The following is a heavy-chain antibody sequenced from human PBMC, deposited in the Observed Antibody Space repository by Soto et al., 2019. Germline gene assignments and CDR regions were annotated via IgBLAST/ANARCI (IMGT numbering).Heavy chain of an antibody. J-gene: IGHJ4*02. V-gene: IGHV1-18*04. CDR1: GYTFNSYG. CDR2: ISAYNGVT. Sequence: QVQLVQSGGEVKKPGASVKVSCKASGYTFNSYGITWVRQAPGQGLEWVGWISAYNGVTNYARELQGRVTMTTDTPTSTAYMELRSLRSDDTAVYYCARDLRWFWESLYWGQGTLVTVSS. D-gene: IGHD3-10*01. CDR3: ARDLRWFWESLY.